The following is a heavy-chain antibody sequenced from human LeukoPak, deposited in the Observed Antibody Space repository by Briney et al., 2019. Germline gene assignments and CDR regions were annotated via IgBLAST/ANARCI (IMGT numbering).Heavy chain of an antibody. CDR3: ASDMYDYGGSGYSPNFDH. J-gene: IGHJ4*02. D-gene: IGHD3-22*01. V-gene: IGHV3-11*05. CDR2: ISSKSTYT. CDR1: GFTFSDYY. Sequence: GGSLRLSCAASGFTFSDYYMSWIRQAPGKGLEWISYISSKSTYTNYADSVEGRFTISRDNAKNSLYLQMNSLRAEDTAVYYCASDMYDYGGSGYSPNFDHWGQGTLVTVSS.